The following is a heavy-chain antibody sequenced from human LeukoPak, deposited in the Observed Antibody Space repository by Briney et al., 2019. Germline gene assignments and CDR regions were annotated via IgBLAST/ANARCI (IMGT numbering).Heavy chain of an antibody. D-gene: IGHD4-11*01. J-gene: IGHJ4*02. CDR3: AKTHGYSDYEAPGYFDY. CDR2: INPNSGDT. CDR1: GYTFSGYY. V-gene: IGHV1-2*02. Sequence: ASVKVSCKASGYTFSGYYMHWVRQAPGQGLEWMGWINPNSGDTNDAQKFQGRVTMTRDTSLNTAYMELTRLRSDDTAVYYCAKTHGYSDYEAPGYFDYWGQGTLVTVSS.